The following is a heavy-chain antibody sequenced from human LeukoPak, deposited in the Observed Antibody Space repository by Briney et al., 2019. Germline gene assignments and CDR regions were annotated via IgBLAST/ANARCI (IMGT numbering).Heavy chain of an antibody. J-gene: IGHJ4*02. CDR3: ARAGIAAAGTGY. V-gene: IGHV1-2*02. CDR1: GYTFTGYY. CDR2: INPNSGGT. D-gene: IGHD6-13*01. Sequence: ASVKVSCKASGYTFTGYYMHWVRQAPGQGLEWMGWINPNSGGTNYAQKFQGRVTMTRDTSVSTAYMELSRLRSDDTAVYYCARAGIAAAGTGYWGQGTLVTVSS.